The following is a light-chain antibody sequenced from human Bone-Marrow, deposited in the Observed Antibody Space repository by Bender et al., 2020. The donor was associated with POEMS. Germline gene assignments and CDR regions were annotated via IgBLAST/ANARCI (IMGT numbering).Light chain of an antibody. J-gene: IGLJ1*01. CDR3: CSYAGSDTYV. V-gene: IGLV2-23*01. CDR1: SNDVGGYDY. CDR2: EDT. Sequence: QSALSQPASVSGSPGQSITISCTGTSNDVGGYDYVSWYQQHPDKAPTLIIYEDTLRPSGVSNRFSASKSGNTASLTISGLQTEDEADYYCCSYAGSDTYVFGTGTQVPVL.